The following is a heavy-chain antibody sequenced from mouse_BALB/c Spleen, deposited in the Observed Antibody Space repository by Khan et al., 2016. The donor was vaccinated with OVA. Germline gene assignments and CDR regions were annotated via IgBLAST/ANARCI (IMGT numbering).Heavy chain of an antibody. Sequence: EVELVESGGDFVRPGGSLKLSCAASGFTFSTYGMSWVRQTPDKRLEWVATINTGGAYTYYPDSVKGRFTISRDNAKNTLNLKVRSQKSEYTAIYCGARVAYYYNSGGIAYWGQGTLVTVSA. D-gene: IGHD1-1*01. CDR2: INTGGAYT. V-gene: IGHV5-6*01. CDR1: GFTFSTYG. CDR3: ARVAYYYNSGGIAY. J-gene: IGHJ3*01.